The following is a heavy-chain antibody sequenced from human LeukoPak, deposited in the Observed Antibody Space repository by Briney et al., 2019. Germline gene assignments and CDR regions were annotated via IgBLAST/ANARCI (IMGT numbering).Heavy chain of an antibody. Sequence: GGSLRLSCAASGFIFSTYWMHWVRQAPGKGLVWVSRINSDGSSTNYADSVKGRLIISRDNAKNTLYLQMNSLRADDTAVYYCARARLMNWFDPWGLGTLVIVSS. J-gene: IGHJ5*02. CDR2: INSDGSST. D-gene: IGHD2-8*01. V-gene: IGHV3-74*01. CDR3: ARARLMNWFDP. CDR1: GFIFSTYW.